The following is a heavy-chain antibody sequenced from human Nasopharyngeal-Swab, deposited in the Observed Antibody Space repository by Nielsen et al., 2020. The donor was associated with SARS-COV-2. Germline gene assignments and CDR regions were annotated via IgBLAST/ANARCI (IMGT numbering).Heavy chain of an antibody. D-gene: IGHD5-12*01. V-gene: IGHV3-21*01. CDR3: ARDDSGYDFLGIYYYYGMDV. CDR1: GFTFRCYI. J-gene: IGHJ6*01. CDR2: ISSSSSYI. Sequence: GESLKISRASSGFTFRCYILNLVRPAPGKGLEWVSSISSSSSYIYYADSVKGRFTISRDNAKNSLYLQMNSLRAEDTAVYYCARDDSGYDFLGIYYYYGMDVWGQGTTVTVSS.